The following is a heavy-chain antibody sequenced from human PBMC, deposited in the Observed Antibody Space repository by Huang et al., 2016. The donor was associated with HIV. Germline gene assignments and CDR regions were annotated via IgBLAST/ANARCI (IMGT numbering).Heavy chain of an antibody. CDR2: IRYDGSNK. CDR3: AKVPHPRDYGDYVGGAFDI. J-gene: IGHJ3*02. Sequence: QVQLVESGGGVVQPGGSLRLSCAASGFTFSSYGMHWVRQAPGKGLEGVAFIRYDGSNKIYAASVKGRFNISRDNSKNTLYLQMNSLRAEDTAVYYCAKVPHPRDYGDYVGGAFDIWGQGTMVTVSS. V-gene: IGHV3-30*02. D-gene: IGHD4-17*01. CDR1: GFTFSSYG.